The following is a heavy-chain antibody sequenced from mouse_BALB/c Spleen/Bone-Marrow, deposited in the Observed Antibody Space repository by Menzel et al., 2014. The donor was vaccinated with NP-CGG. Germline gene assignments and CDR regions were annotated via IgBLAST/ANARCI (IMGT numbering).Heavy chain of an antibody. CDR3: ASGYYGSSPYWYFDD. CDR2: IDPENGNT. J-gene: IGHJ1*01. CDR1: GFNIKDYY. D-gene: IGHD1-1*01. V-gene: IGHV14-1*02. Sequence: EVQLVESGAELVRPGALVKLSCKASGFNIKDYYMHWVKQRSEQGLEWIGWIDPENGNTIYDPKFQGKASITADTSSNTAYLQLSSLTSEDTAVYYCASGYYGSSPYWYFDDWGAGTTVTVSS.